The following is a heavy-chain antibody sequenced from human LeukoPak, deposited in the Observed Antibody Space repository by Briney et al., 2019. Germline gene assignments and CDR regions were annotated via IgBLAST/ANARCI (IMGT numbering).Heavy chain of an antibody. CDR3: ARDPGAYSSYFDY. J-gene: IGHJ4*02. CDR2: ISSSGTTI. D-gene: IGHD2-21*01. Sequence: GGSLRLSCAASGFTISDYYMSWIRQAPGKGLEWVSYISSSGTTIYYADSVKGRFSISRDNAKNSLFLQMNSLRAEDTAVYYCARDPGAYSSYFDYWGQGTLVTVSS. V-gene: IGHV3-11*01. CDR1: GFTISDYY.